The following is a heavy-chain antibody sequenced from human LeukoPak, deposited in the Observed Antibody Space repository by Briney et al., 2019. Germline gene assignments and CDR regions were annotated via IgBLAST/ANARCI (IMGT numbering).Heavy chain of an antibody. V-gene: IGHV1-3*01. CDR3: ARDVIYCSGGSCYDVGDAFDI. CDR2: INAGNGNT. CDR1: GYTFTSYA. J-gene: IGHJ3*02. Sequence: VASVKVSCKASGYTFTSYAMHWVRQAPGQRLEWMGWINAGNGNTKYSQKFQGRVTITRDTSASTAYMELRSLRSDDTAVYYCARDVIYCSGGSCYDVGDAFDIWGQGTMVTVSS. D-gene: IGHD2-15*01.